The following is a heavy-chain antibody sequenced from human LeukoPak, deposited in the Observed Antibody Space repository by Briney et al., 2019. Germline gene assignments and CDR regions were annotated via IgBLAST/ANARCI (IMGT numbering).Heavy chain of an antibody. CDR1: GGTFNIYA. Sequence: GASVKVSCKASGGTFNIYALNWVRQAPGQGLEWMGRIIPMVGMANYAQDFQGRVTITADKSTSTPYMELSSLRSEDTAVYYCARFRTILGAIRGLLYWGQRTLVTVSS. V-gene: IGHV1-69*04. J-gene: IGHJ4*02. D-gene: IGHD1-26*01. CDR3: ARFRTILGAIRGLLY. CDR2: IIPMVGMA.